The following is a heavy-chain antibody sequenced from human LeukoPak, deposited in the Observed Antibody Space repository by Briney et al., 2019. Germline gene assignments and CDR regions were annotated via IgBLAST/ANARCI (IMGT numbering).Heavy chain of an antibody. D-gene: IGHD5-12*01. J-gene: IGHJ5*02. CDR3: AKDGRAYSFGYWFDP. CDR2: IYTSGST. Sequence: SETLSLTCTVSGGSISSYYWSWIRQPAGKGLEWIGRIYTSGSTNYNPSLKSRVTMSVDTSKNQFSLKLSSVTAADTAVYYCAKDGRAYSFGYWFDPWGQGTPVTVSS. CDR1: GGSISSYY. V-gene: IGHV4-4*07.